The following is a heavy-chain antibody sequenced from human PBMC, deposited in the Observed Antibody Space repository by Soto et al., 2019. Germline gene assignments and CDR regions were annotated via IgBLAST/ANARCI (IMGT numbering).Heavy chain of an antibody. D-gene: IGHD2-15*01. CDR2: ISSNDEK. V-gene: IGHV2-26*01. CDR3: ARDGNRGPDYYYGMDV. Sequence: QVTLKESGPVLVKPTETLTLTCTVSGFSLNYGRMAVTWIRQPPGRALEWLAHISSNDEKSYTTSLKSRLTISNDTSKSQVVLTITNMDPADTGTYYGARDGNRGPDYYYGMDVWGRGTTVTVSS. CDR1: GFSLNYGRMA. J-gene: IGHJ6*02.